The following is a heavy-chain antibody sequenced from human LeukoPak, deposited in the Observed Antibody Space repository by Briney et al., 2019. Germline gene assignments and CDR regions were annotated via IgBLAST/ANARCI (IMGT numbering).Heavy chain of an antibody. D-gene: IGHD1-26*01. CDR3: ARVSSGATTVDY. J-gene: IGHJ4*02. V-gene: IGHV4-59*01. Sequence: SETLSLTCTVSGGSLSSYYWSWIRQPPGKGLEWIGYTYYSGSTNYNPSLKSRVTISVDTSKNQFSLKLSSVTAADTAVYYCARVSSGATTVDYWGQGTLVTVSS. CDR2: TYYSGST. CDR1: GGSLSSYY.